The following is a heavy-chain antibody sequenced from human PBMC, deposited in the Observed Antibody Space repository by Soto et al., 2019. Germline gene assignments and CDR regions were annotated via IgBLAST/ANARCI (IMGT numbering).Heavy chain of an antibody. Sequence: SLRLSCAASGFTFSTYTMNWVRQAPGKGLEWISSISSGSSYIYYAGSVKGRFTISRDNAKDSLFLQMNSLRADDTAVYYCARDILSGGAYPDSWGQGTKVTVSS. J-gene: IGHJ5*01. CDR2: ISSGSSYI. CDR3: ARDILSGGAYPDS. V-gene: IGHV3-21*01. CDR1: GFTFSTYT. D-gene: IGHD3-10*01.